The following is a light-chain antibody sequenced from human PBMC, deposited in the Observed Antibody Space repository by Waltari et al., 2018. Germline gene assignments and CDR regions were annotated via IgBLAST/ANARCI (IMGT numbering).Light chain of an antibody. CDR3: AAWDDSLNGYV. V-gene: IGLV1-44*01. Sequence: QSVLTQPPSASGTPGQRVTISCSGSSSNLGSYTVNWYQQLPGTAPKLLIYVTNQRPSGVPDRFSGSKSGTSASLAISGLQSEDEADYYCAAWDDSLNGYVFGAGTKVTVL. J-gene: IGLJ1*01. CDR2: VTN. CDR1: SSNLGSYT.